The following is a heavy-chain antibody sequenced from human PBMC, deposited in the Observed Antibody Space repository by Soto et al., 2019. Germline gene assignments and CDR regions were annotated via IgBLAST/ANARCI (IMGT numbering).Heavy chain of an antibody. CDR3: AREWAGRSSSFDY. D-gene: IGHD6-6*01. CDR2: IKQDGSEK. V-gene: IGHV3-7*01. Sequence: LRLSCAASGFTFSSYWMSWVRQAPGKGLEWVANIKQDGSEKYYVDSVKGRFTISRDNAKNSLYLQMNSLRAEDTAVYYCAREWAGRSSSFDYWGQGTQVTVSS. CDR1: GFTFSSYW. J-gene: IGHJ4*02.